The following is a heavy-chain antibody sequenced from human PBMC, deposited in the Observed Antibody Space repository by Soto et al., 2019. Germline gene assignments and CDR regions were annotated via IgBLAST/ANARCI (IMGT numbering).Heavy chain of an antibody. V-gene: IGHV3-49*04. CDR3: TRERITMIVVVSFAY. Sequence: GGSPKLSRSAFGCPFGGYSMSWVLPGPGEGLEWVGFIRSKAYGGTTEYAASVKGRFTISRDDSKSIAYLQMNSLKTEDTAVYYCTRERITMIVVVSFAYWGQGTLVTVSS. J-gene: IGHJ4*02. CDR2: IRSKAYGGTT. D-gene: IGHD3-22*01. CDR1: GCPFGGYS.